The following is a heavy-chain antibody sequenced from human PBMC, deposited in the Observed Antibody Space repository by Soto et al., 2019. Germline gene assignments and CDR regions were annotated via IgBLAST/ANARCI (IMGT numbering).Heavy chain of an antibody. CDR2: IKSKTDGGTT. V-gene: IGHV3-15*07. CDR3: TPLALKYSSGWYEFSD. Sequence: EVQLVESGGGLVKPGGSLRLSCAASGFTFSNVWMNWVRQAPGKGLEWVGRIKSKTDGGTTDYAAPVKGRFTISRDDSKNTLYLQMNSLKTEDTALYYCTPLALKYSSGWYEFSDCGQETLVTVSP. J-gene: IGHJ4*02. CDR1: GFTFSNVW. D-gene: IGHD6-19*01.